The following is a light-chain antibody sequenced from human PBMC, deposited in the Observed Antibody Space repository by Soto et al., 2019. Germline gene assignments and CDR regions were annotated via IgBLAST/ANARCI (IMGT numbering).Light chain of an antibody. CDR2: WAS. V-gene: IGKV4-1*01. CDR1: QNLLYSSNNKNY. J-gene: IGKJ4*01. Sequence: DIVLTQSPDSVAVSLGERAAINCKSSQNLLYSSNNKNYFAWYQQKPGQPPKLLISWASTRESGVPDRFSGSGSGTDFTLSISNMQAEDAAVYYCQQYYVTPLTFGGGTKVEIK. CDR3: QQYYVTPLT.